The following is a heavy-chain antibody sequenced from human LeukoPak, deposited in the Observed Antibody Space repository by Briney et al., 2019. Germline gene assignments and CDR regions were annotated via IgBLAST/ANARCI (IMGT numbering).Heavy chain of an antibody. CDR3: ARESMRYYYDSSGYYPFDY. Sequence: ASVKVSCKASGYTFTSYGISRVRQAPGQGLEWMGWISAYNGNTNYAQKLQGRVTMTTDTSTSTAYMELRSLRSGDTAVYYCARESMRYYYDSSGYYPFDYWGQGTLVTVSS. V-gene: IGHV1-18*01. CDR1: GYTFTSYG. CDR2: ISAYNGNT. D-gene: IGHD3-22*01. J-gene: IGHJ4*02.